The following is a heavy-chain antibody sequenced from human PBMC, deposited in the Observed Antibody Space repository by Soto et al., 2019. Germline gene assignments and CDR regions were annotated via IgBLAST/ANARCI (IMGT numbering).Heavy chain of an antibody. Sequence: QVQLVESGGGVVQPGRSLGLSCAASGFTFSSYGMHWVRQAPGKGLEWGAVISYDGSNKYYADYVKGRFTISRDNSKNTLYLQMNSLRADDTAVYYCAKDGQKGGNNCFDPWGQGTLVTVSS. CDR1: GFTFSSYG. V-gene: IGHV3-30*18. CDR2: ISYDGSNK. D-gene: IGHD1-1*01. CDR3: AKDGQKGGNNCFDP. J-gene: IGHJ5*02.